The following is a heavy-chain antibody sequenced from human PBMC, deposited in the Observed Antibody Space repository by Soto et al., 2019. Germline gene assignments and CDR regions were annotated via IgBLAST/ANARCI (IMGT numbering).Heavy chain of an antibody. CDR2: MNPNSGNT. D-gene: IGHD2-15*01. CDR1: GYTFTTHD. Sequence: ASVKVSCKASGYTFTTHDINWVRQATGQGLEWMGWMNPNSGNTDYAQKFQGRVTMTRNTSISTAYMELSSLRSEDTAVYYCARGLYCSGGTCNDSWGQGTLVTVSS. J-gene: IGHJ4*02. CDR3: ARGLYCSGGTCNDS. V-gene: IGHV1-8*01.